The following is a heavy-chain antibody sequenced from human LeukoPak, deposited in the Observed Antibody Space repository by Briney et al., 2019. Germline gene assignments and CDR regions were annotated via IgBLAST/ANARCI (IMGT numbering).Heavy chain of an antibody. CDR2: ISGSGEST. Sequence: GGSLRLSCAASGFSFSSFAMSWVRQAPGKGLEWVSAISGSGESTYYEDSVKGRFTISRDNSKNTVDVQMNSLRAEDTAVYYCARQGAMVTYYYYYMDVWGKGTTVTVSS. CDR1: GFSFSSFA. D-gene: IGHD5-18*01. J-gene: IGHJ6*03. V-gene: IGHV3-23*01. CDR3: ARQGAMVTYYYYYMDV.